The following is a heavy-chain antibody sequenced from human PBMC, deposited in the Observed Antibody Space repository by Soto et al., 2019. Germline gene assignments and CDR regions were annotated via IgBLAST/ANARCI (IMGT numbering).Heavy chain of an antibody. CDR1: GGSISSYY. CDR3: ARHGSGSYYGELYYFDY. J-gene: IGHJ4*02. D-gene: IGHD1-26*01. Sequence: SETLSLTCTVSGGSISSYYWRWIRQPPGKGLEWIGYIYYSGSTNYNPSLKSRLTISVDTSKNQFSLKLSSVTAADTAVYYCARHGSGSYYGELYYFDYWGQGTLVTVSS. V-gene: IGHV4-59*08. CDR2: IYYSGST.